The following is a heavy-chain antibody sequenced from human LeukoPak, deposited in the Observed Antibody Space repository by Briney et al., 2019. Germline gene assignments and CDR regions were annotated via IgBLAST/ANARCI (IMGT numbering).Heavy chain of an antibody. CDR1: GYFFTSYG. D-gene: IGHD2-15*01. Sequence: ASVKVSCKASGYFFTSYGISWVRQAPGQGLEWMGWISAYNGNTNYAQELQGRVTMTTDTSTRTAYMELRSLRSDDTAVYYCARDRRSYCSGAGCDSGNDNWGQGTLVTVSS. CDR2: ISAYNGNT. V-gene: IGHV1-18*01. J-gene: IGHJ4*02. CDR3: ARDRRSYCSGAGCDSGNDN.